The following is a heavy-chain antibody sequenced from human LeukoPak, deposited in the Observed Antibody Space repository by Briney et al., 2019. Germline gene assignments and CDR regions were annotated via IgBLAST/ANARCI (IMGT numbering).Heavy chain of an antibody. CDR1: GGSISSGSYY. J-gene: IGHJ4*02. Sequence: PSETLSLTCTVSGGSISSGSYYWSWIRQPAGKGLEWIGRIYTSGSTNYNPSLKSRVTISLDTSKNQFSLKLSSVTAADTAVYYCARDARSYGDYEYFDYWGQGTLVTVSS. CDR2: IYTSGST. D-gene: IGHD4-17*01. V-gene: IGHV4-61*02. CDR3: ARDARSYGDYEYFDY.